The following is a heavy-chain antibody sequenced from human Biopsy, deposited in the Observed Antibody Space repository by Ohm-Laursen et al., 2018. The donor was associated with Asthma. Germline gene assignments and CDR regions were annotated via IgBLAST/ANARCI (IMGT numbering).Heavy chain of an antibody. Sequence: ASVKVSCKVSGYTFIGCHIHWMRQAPGQGLEWMGRINPNSGGTSYAQKFQGRVTMTRDTSISTAYMEVSRLRSDDTAVYYCARGQKSAGDRWFDPWGQGTLVTVSS. CDR1: GYTFIGCH. CDR3: ARGQKSAGDRWFDP. V-gene: IGHV1-2*06. D-gene: IGHD6-13*01. CDR2: INPNSGGT. J-gene: IGHJ5*02.